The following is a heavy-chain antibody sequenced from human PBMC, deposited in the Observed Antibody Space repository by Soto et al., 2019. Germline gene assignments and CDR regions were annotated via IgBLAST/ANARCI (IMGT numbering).Heavy chain of an antibody. CDR1: GFTFSSYW. D-gene: IGHD3-22*01. CDR3: ARGDGDYYDGNGYLGRH. CDR2: INSDGSRT. Sequence: TGGSLRLSCAASGFTFSSYWMHWVRQAPGKGLVWVSRINSDGSRTSYADSAKGRFTISRDNAKNTVYLQMNSLRAEDTAVYYCARGDGDYYDGNGYLGRHWGQGTQVTVSS. V-gene: IGHV3-74*01. J-gene: IGHJ4*02.